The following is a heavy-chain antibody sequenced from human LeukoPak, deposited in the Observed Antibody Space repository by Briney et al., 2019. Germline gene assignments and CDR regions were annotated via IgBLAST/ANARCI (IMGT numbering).Heavy chain of an antibody. CDR3: ARGSRDGYNLGYYMDV. Sequence: SETLSLTCAVYGGSFSGYYWSWIRQPPGKGLEWIGGINHSGSTNYNPSLKSRVTISVDTSKNQFSLKLSSVTAADTAVYYCARGSRDGYNLGYYMDVWGKGTTVTVSS. J-gene: IGHJ6*03. CDR2: INHSGST. V-gene: IGHV4-34*01. D-gene: IGHD5-24*01. CDR1: GGSFSGYY.